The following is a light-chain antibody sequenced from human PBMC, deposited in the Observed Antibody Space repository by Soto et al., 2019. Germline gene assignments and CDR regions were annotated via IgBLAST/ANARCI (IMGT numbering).Light chain of an antibody. CDR1: QSISYS. Sequence: EVVLTQSPATLSMSPGERVGLSCTASQSISYSLAWYQHKPGQAPRLVIYGASNRATGIPDRFSGSGSGTDFTLTISRLEPEDFAVYYCQQYGSSGTFGQGTKVDIK. CDR2: GAS. CDR3: QQYGSSGT. V-gene: IGKV3-20*01. J-gene: IGKJ1*01.